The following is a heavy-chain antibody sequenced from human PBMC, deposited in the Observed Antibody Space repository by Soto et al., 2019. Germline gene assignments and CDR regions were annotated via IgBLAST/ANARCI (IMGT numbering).Heavy chain of an antibody. CDR1: GGSISSYY. D-gene: IGHD2-21*02. Sequence: SETLSLTCSVSGGSISSYYWSWIRQPPGKGLEWIGYIFYSGRSGSTNYNPSLKSRVIISVDTSKNQFSLKMSSVTAADTAVYYCARTALGWFDPWGQGTLVTVSS. V-gene: IGHV4-59*01. CDR2: IFYSGRSGST. CDR3: ARTALGWFDP. J-gene: IGHJ5*02.